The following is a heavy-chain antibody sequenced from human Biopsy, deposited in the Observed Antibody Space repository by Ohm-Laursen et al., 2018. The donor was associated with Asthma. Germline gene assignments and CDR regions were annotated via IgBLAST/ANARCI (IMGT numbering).Heavy chain of an antibody. CDR2: ISSSGTTI. V-gene: IGHV3-11*01. D-gene: IGHD3-22*01. Sequence: SLRLSCTASGFPFSDYYMSWIRQAPGKGLEWVSYISSSGTTIFNADSVKGRFTISRDNAKNSLYLQMHSLRAEDTAVYYCARGDSSNWSHYYFDYWGQGTLVTVSS. J-gene: IGHJ4*02. CDR1: GFPFSDYY. CDR3: ARGDSSNWSHYYFDY.